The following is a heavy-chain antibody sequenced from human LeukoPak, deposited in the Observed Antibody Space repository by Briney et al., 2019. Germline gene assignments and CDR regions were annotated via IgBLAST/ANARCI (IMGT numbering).Heavy chain of an antibody. CDR1: TFTSYY. CDR3: ARESRLRGSYFDY. V-gene: IGHV1-46*01. CDR2: INPSGGST. D-gene: IGHD3-16*01. Sequence: ASVKVSCKAYTFTSYYMHWVRQAPGQGLEWMGIINPSGGSTSYAQKFQGRVTMTRDMSTSTAYTELSSLRSEDMAVYYCARESRLRGSYFDYWGQGTLVTVSS. J-gene: IGHJ4*02.